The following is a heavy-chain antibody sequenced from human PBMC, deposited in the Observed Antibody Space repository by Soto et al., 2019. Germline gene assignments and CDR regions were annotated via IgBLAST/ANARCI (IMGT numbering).Heavy chain of an antibody. CDR1: GYTFTGYY. CDR3: ARGGPYYYDSSGYLVRFDP. J-gene: IGHJ5*02. Sequence: ASVKVSCKASGYTFTGYYMHWVRQAPGQGLEWMGWINPNSGGTNYAQKFQGWVSMTRDTSIRTAYMERSRLRSDDTDVYYWARGGPYYYDSSGYLVRFDPWGQGTLVTVSS. CDR2: INPNSGGT. V-gene: IGHV1-2*04. D-gene: IGHD3-22*01.